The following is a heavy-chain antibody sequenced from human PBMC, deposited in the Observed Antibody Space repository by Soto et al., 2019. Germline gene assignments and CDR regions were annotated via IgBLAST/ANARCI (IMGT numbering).Heavy chain of an antibody. V-gene: IGHV3-23*05. CDR1: GFTFAHYA. CDR3: VTWLSAHFDY. Sequence: VGSLRLSCAASGFTFAHYAMMWARQAPGRGLEWVSTIDGPTTNTHYINSVKGRFFISRDNAINTVYLQMNGLRAEDTAVYYCVTWLSAHFDYWGRGTLVTVSS. CDR2: IDGPTTNT. J-gene: IGHJ4*02. D-gene: IGHD6-19*01.